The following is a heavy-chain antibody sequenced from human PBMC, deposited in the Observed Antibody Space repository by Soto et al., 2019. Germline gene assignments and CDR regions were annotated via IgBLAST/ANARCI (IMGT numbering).Heavy chain of an antibody. Sequence: QVQLVQSGAEVKKPGSSVKVSCKASGGTFGNYALSWVRQAPGQGLEWMGKIMPVFGTVNYAQKFQGRVTITVDKFTNTAYMELSSLRSGDTAVYYCARLSVPGIYGEDVWGQGTTVSVSS. CDR1: GGTFGNYA. D-gene: IGHD2-2*01. J-gene: IGHJ6*02. CDR3: ARLSVPGIYGEDV. CDR2: IMPVFGTV. V-gene: IGHV1-69*06.